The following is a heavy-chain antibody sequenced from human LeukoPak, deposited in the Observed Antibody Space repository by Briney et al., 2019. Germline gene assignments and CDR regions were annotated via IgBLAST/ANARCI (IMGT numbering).Heavy chain of an antibody. CDR3: ARIGSRNTMVRGVPFDY. D-gene: IGHD3-10*01. CDR1: GYTFTSYG. J-gene: IGHJ4*02. Sequence: ASVKVSCKASGYTFTSYGISWVRQAPGQGLEWMGWISAYNGNTNYAQKLQGRVTMTTDTSTSTAYMELRSLRSDDTAVYYCARIGSRNTMVRGVPFDYWGQGTLVTVSS. CDR2: ISAYNGNT. V-gene: IGHV1-18*04.